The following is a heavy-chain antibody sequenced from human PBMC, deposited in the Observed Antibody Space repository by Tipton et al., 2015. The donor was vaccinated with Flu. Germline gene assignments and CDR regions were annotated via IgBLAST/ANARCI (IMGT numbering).Heavy chain of an antibody. CDR3: ARDKADYYDSSGYYQPFDY. CDR2: IIPILGIA. Sequence: QLVQSGAEVKKPGSSVKVSCKASGGTFSSYAISWVRQAPGQGLEWMGRIIPILGIANYAQKFQGRVTITADKSTSTAYMELSSLRSEDTAVYYCARDKADYYDSSGYYQPFDYWGQGTLVTVSS. D-gene: IGHD3-22*01. J-gene: IGHJ4*02. CDR1: GGTFSSYA. V-gene: IGHV1-69*09.